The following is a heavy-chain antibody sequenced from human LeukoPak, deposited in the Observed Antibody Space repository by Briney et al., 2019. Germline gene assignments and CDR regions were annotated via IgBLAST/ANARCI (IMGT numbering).Heavy chain of an antibody. D-gene: IGHD2-2*02. CDR3: AVCSSTSCYTTGGHFDL. CDR1: GGSISTNTYY. V-gene: IGHV4-39*07. J-gene: IGHJ2*01. CDR2: IHHRGTT. Sequence: PSETLSLTCIVSGGSISTNTYYWGWIRLPPGKGLEWIGEIHHRGTTYYNPSLRSRVTISVDTSKNQFSLKLSSVTATDTAVYYCAVCSSTSCYTTGGHFDLWGRGTLVTVSS.